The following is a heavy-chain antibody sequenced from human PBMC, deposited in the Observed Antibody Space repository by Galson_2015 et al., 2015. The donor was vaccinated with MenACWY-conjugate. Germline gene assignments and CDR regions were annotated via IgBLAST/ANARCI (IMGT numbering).Heavy chain of an antibody. V-gene: IGHV4-4*02. CDR3: ARAQIMGYDFWSGYYVDGEGLKPYYYYGMDV. Sequence: ETLSLTCAVSGGFISSSNWWSWVRQPPGKGLEWIGEIYHSGSTNYNPSLKSRVTISVDKSKNQFSLKLSSVAAADTAVYYCARAQIMGYDFWSGYYVDGEGLKPYYYYGMDVWGQGTTVTVSS. D-gene: IGHD3-3*01. CDR1: GGFISSSNW. J-gene: IGHJ6*02. CDR2: IYHSGST.